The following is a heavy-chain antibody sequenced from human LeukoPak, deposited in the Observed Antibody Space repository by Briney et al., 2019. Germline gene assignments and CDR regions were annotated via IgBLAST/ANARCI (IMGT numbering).Heavy chain of an antibody. CDR3: ARVKGSGYRNSIDY. J-gene: IGHJ4*02. D-gene: IGHD3-3*01. CDR2: ISSSSSYI. Sequence: GGSLRLSCAASGFTFSSYSMNGVRQAPGKGLEWVSSISSSSSYIYYADSVKGRFTISRDNAKNSLCLQMNSLRAEDTALYYCARVKGSGYRNSIDYWGQGTLVTVSS. CDR1: GFTFSSYS. V-gene: IGHV3-21*04.